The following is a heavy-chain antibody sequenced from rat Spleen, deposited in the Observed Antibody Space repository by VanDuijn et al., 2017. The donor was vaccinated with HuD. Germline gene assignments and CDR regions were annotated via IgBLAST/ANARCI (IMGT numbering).Heavy chain of an antibody. D-gene: IGHD5-1*01. CDR2: INKDSSKT. Sequence: EVRLVESGGGLVQPGRSLKLSCAASGFNFDDSWMGWVRQAPGKGLEWIGEINKDSSKTNYVPSLKDKFSISRDNAQNTLNLQMTKLGSEDTGTYYCVREELGVRDWGQGVMVTVSS. CDR1: GFNFDDSW. V-gene: IGHV4-2*01. CDR3: VREELGVRD. J-gene: IGHJ2*01.